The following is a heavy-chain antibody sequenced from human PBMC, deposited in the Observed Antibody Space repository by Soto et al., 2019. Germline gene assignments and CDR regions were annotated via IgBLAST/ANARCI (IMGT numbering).Heavy chain of an antibody. V-gene: IGHV1-69*01. CDR1: GVTFSSET. CDR3: ARVLEGRYYYESSGY. D-gene: IGHD3-22*01. CDR2: IIPLFGTA. Sequence: QVQLVQSGADVKKPGSSVKVSCQASGVTFSSETLGWVRQAPGQGLEWVGGIIPLFGTASYAQKFQGRVTITADESTRTVYMELSSLRSDDTAVFYCARVLEGRYYYESSGYWGQGTLVTVSS. J-gene: IGHJ4*02.